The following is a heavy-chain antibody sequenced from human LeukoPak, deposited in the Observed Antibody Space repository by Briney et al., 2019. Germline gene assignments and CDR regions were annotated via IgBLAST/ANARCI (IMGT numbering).Heavy chain of an antibody. V-gene: IGHV1-69*13. CDR3: ARVSSMTSFPPPGAFDI. CDR2: IIPIFGTA. J-gene: IGHJ3*02. D-gene: IGHD3-9*01. Sequence: ASVKVSCKASGGTFSSCAISWVRQAPGQGLEWMGGIIPIFGTANYAQKFQGRVTITADESTSTAYMELSSLRSEDTAVYYCARVSSMTSFPPPGAFDIWGQGTMVTVSS. CDR1: GGTFSSCA.